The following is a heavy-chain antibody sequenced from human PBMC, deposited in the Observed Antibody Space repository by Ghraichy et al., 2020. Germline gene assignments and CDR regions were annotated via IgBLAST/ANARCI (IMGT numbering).Heavy chain of an antibody. CDR1: GYSISSGYY. Sequence: SETLSLTCTVSGYSISSGYYWGWIRQPPGKGLEWIGSIYHSGSTYYNPSLKSRVTISVDTSKNQFSLKLSSVTAADTAVYYCARRACRNCGVDYWGQGTLVTVSS. CDR2: IYHSGST. CDR3: ARRACRNCGVDY. D-gene: IGHD2-21*01. V-gene: IGHV4-38-2*02. J-gene: IGHJ4*02.